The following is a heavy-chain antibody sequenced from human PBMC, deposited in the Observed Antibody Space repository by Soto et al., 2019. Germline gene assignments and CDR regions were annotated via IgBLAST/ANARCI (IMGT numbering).Heavy chain of an antibody. CDR3: AREIAAAGTGWFDP. D-gene: IGHD6-13*01. CDR2: IYYSGST. Sequence: SETLCLTCTVSGGSVSSGSYYWSWIRQPPGKGLEWIGYIYYSGSTNYNPSLKSRVTISVDTSKNQFSLKLSSVTAADTAVYYCAREIAAAGTGWFDPWGQGTLVTVSS. CDR1: GGSVSSGSYY. J-gene: IGHJ5*02. V-gene: IGHV4-61*01.